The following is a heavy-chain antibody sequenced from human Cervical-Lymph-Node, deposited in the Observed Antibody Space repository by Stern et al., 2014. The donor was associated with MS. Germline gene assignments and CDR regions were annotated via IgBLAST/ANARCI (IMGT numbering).Heavy chain of an antibody. Sequence: QLVQSGPEVKKPGTSVKVSCKASGFTFTSSAVQWVRQARGQRLEWIRWIVVGSGNTNYAQKFQERVTITRDMSTSTAYMELSSLRSEDTAVYYCAAINDYYDSSGSDAFDIWGQGTMVTVSS. J-gene: IGHJ3*02. V-gene: IGHV1-58*01. D-gene: IGHD3-22*01. CDR2: IVVGSGNT. CDR3: AAINDYYDSSGSDAFDI. CDR1: GFTFTSSA.